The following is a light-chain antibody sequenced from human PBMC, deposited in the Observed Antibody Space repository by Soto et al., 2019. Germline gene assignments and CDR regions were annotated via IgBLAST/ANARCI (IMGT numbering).Light chain of an antibody. V-gene: IGKV3-20*01. Sequence: DIVLTQSPGTLFLSPGERATLSCTASQSVRSNFLAWYRQRPGQAPRLLIYGASSRAAGTPDRFSGSGSGTDFTLTISRLEPEDFAVFYCQQYGHSPLTFGGGTKVEIK. J-gene: IGKJ4*01. CDR2: GAS. CDR1: QSVRSNF. CDR3: QQYGHSPLT.